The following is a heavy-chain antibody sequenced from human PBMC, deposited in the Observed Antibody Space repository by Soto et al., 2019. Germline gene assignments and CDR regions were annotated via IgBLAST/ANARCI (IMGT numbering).Heavy chain of an antibody. J-gene: IGHJ4*02. D-gene: IGHD3-10*01. CDR2: ISSSGSYT. CDR3: ARDRVGWFGEIDY. Sequence: QVQLVESGGGLVKPGGSLRLSCAASGFTFSDYYMSWIRQAPGQGLEWISYISSSGSYTNYADSVKGRFTISRDNAKNSLYLQMNSLRAEDTAVYYCARDRVGWFGEIDYWGQGTLVTVSS. V-gene: IGHV3-11*05. CDR1: GFTFSDYY.